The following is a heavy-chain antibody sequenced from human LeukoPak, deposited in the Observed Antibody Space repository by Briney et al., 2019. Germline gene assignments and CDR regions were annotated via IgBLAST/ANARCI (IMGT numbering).Heavy chain of an antibody. J-gene: IGHJ4*02. CDR1: GYTFTSSG. V-gene: IGHV1-18*01. D-gene: IGHD6-19*01. CDR3: AKNSSGGYSDY. CDR2: ISTYTGYS. Sequence: GASVKVSCKASGYTFTSSGISWVRQAPGQGLEWMGWISTYTGYSKYAQNLQGRVTMTAGTSTSTAYMELSSLRSDDTAVYYCAKNSSGGYSDYWGQGTLVTVSS.